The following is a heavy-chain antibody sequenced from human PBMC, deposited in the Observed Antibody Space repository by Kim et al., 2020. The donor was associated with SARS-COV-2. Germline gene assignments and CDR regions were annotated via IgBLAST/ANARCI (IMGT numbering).Heavy chain of an antibody. V-gene: IGHV1-3*01. Sequence: ASVKVSCKASGYTFTSYDMHWVRQAPGQRLEWMGWINAGNGNTKYSQKFQGRVTITRDTSARTAYMELSSLRSEDTAVYYCARKGYSGYDERDYYYYYGMDIWGQGTTVTVSS. CDR1: GYTFTSYD. CDR3: ARKGYSGYDERDYYYYYGMDI. J-gene: IGHJ6*02. D-gene: IGHD5-12*01. CDR2: INAGNGNT.